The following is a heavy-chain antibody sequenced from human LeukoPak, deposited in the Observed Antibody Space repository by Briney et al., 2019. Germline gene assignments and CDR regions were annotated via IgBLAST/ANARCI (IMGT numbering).Heavy chain of an antibody. CDR1: GFTFDDYA. J-gene: IGHJ4*02. V-gene: IGHV3-9*01. D-gene: IGHD2-15*01. CDR3: AKDIGPGGSSSSFDY. Sequence: GGSLRLSCAASGFTFDDYAMHWVRQAPGKGLEWVSGISWNSGSIGYADSVKGRFTISRDNAKNSLYLQMNSLRAEDTALYYCAKDIGPGGSSSSFDYWGQGTLVTVSS. CDR2: ISWNSGSI.